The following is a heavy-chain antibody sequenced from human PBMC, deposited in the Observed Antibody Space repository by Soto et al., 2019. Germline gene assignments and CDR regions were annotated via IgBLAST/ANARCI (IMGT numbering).Heavy chain of an antibody. Sequence: GESLKISCEGSGYSFTSYWIGWVRQMPGKGLEWMGIIYPGDSDTRYSPSFQGQVTISADKSISTAYLQWSSLKASDTAMYYCARTFLNYYDSRNNWFDPWGQGTLVTVSS. CDR3: ARTFLNYYDSRNNWFDP. CDR2: IYPGDSDT. J-gene: IGHJ5*02. D-gene: IGHD3-22*01. V-gene: IGHV5-51*01. CDR1: GYSFTSYW.